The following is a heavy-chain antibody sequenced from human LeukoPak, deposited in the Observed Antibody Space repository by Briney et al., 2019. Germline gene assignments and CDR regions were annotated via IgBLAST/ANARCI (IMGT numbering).Heavy chain of an antibody. V-gene: IGHV4-61*02. CDR3: ARGGPGIAAAGRGFFDY. CDR1: GGSISSGSYY. CDR2: IYTSGST. D-gene: IGHD6-13*01. Sequence: SETLSLTCTVSGGSISSGSYYWSWIRQPAGKGLEWIGRIYTSGSTNYNPSLKSRVTISVDTSKNRFSLKLSSVTAADTAVYYCARGGPGIAAAGRGFFDYWGQGTLVTVSS. J-gene: IGHJ4*02.